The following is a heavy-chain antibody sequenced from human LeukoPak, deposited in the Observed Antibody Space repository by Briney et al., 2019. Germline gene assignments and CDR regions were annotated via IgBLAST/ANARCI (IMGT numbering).Heavy chain of an antibody. CDR3: ASLYSSSSQVWSGIDAFDI. V-gene: IGHV1-69*13. Sequence: GASVKVSCKASGGTFSSYAISWVRQAPGQGLEWMGGIIPIFGTANYAQKFQGRVTITADESTSTAYMELSSLRSEDTAVYYCASLYSSSSQVWSGIDAFDIWGQGTMVTVSS. CDR1: GGTFSSYA. CDR2: IIPIFGTA. D-gene: IGHD6-6*01. J-gene: IGHJ3*02.